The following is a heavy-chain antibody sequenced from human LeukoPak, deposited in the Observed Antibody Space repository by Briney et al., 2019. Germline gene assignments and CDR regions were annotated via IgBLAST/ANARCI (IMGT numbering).Heavy chain of an antibody. D-gene: IGHD6-13*01. V-gene: IGHV3-23*01. CDR3: ANNIQYSSSWLPGSSRWDYFDY. J-gene: IGHJ4*02. CDR1: GFTFSSYA. Sequence: GGSLRLSCAASGFTFSSYAMSWARQAPGKGLEWVSAISGSGGSTYYADSVKGRFTVSRDNSKNTLYLQMNSLRAEDTAVYYCANNIQYSSSWLPGSSRWDYFDYWGQGTLVTVSS. CDR2: ISGSGGST.